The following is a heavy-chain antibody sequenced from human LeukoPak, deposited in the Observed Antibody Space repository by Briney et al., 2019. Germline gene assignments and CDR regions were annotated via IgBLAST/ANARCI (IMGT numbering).Heavy chain of an antibody. V-gene: IGHV1-69*13. CDR1: GGTFSSYA. CDR3: ATRSRTIFDPWDHYYYYGMDV. J-gene: IGHJ6*02. CDR2: IIPIFGTA. D-gene: IGHD3-3*01. Sequence: ASVKVSCKASGGTFSSYAISWVRQAPGQGLEWMGGIIPIFGTANYAQKFQGRVTITADESTSTAYMELSSLRSEDTAVYYCATRSRTIFDPWDHYYYYGMDVWGQGTTVTVSS.